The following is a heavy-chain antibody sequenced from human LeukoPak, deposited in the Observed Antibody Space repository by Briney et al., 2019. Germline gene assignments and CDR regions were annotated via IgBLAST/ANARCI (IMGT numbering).Heavy chain of an antibody. CDR1: GFTFSSYA. Sequence: GGCLRLSCAASGFTFSSYAMSWVRQAPGKGLEWVSAIIGSGGSTYYTDSVKGRFTISRDNSKNTLYLQMNSLRAEDTAVYYCAKRESCSGGSCYSPHFDYWGQGTLVT. CDR3: AKRESCSGGSCYSPHFDY. CDR2: IIGSGGST. J-gene: IGHJ4*02. V-gene: IGHV3-23*01. D-gene: IGHD2-15*01.